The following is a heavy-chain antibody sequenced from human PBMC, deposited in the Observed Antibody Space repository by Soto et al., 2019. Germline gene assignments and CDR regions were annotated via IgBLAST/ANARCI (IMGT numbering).Heavy chain of an antibody. Sequence: EVQLVESGGGLVQPGGSLILYCAASGFTFSSYWMHWVHQAPGKGLVWVSRINSDGSSTSYADSVKGRFTISRDNAKNTLYLQMNSLRAEDTAVYYCARVRYSSPDYWRQGTLITVSS. D-gene: IGHD6-13*01. CDR3: ARVRYSSPDY. V-gene: IGHV3-74*01. CDR2: INSDGSST. CDR1: GFTFSSYW. J-gene: IGHJ4*02.